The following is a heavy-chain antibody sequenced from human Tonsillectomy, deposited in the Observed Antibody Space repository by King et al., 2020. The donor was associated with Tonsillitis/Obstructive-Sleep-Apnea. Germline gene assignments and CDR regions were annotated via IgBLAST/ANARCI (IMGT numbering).Heavy chain of an antibody. Sequence: VQLVESGGGLVQPGGSLRLSCSASGFTFSSYAMHWVRQAPGQGLEYVSAISRNGGSTYYADSVKGRFTISSENSKNTLYLQMSSLRAEDTAVYYCVKDIVVVPAANEFDPWGQGTLVTVSS. CDR1: GFTFSSYA. D-gene: IGHD2-2*01. CDR3: VKDIVVVPAANEFDP. V-gene: IGHV3-64D*06. J-gene: IGHJ5*02. CDR2: ISRNGGST.